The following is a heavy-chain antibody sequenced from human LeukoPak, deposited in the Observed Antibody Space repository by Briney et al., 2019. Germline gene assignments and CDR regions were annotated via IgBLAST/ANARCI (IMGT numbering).Heavy chain of an antibody. Sequence: SETLSLTCTVSGGSISSSSYYWGWIRQPPGKGLEWIGRIYYSGSTYYNPSLKSRVTISVDTSKNQFSLKLSSVTAADTAVYYCARGRYRQLVHSRPFDYGGQGTLVTVSS. V-gene: IGHV4-39*07. D-gene: IGHD6-6*01. CDR1: GGSISSSSYY. CDR3: ARGRYRQLVHSRPFDY. CDR2: IYYSGST. J-gene: IGHJ4*02.